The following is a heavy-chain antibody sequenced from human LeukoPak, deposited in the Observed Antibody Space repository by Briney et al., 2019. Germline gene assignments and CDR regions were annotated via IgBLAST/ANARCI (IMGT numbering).Heavy chain of an antibody. CDR3: ARRAGAYSHPYDY. Sequence: GGTLRLSCAASGFTFSSYGINWVRQAPGKGLEWVSGISGNGGSTYYADSVKGRFTISRDNSKNTLYLQMNSLRAEDTAVYYCARRAGAYSHPYDYWGQGTLVTVSS. D-gene: IGHD4-17*01. V-gene: IGHV3-23*01. CDR1: GFTFSSYG. CDR2: ISGNGGST. J-gene: IGHJ4*02.